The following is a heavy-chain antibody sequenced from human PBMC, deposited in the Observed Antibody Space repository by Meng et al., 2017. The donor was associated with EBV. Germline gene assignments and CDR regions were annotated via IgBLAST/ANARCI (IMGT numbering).Heavy chain of an antibody. D-gene: IGHD6-19*01. Sequence: VQLCDAGGGLVQSGRSLRLSCAASGFTFSSYAMHWVRQAPGKGLEWVAVISYDGSNKYYADSVKGRFTISRDNSKNTLYLQMNSLRAEDTAVYYCARDPDSSGWYYFDYWGQGTLVTVSS. CDR3: ARDPDSSGWYYFDY. CDR1: GFTFSSYA. V-gene: IGHV3-30-3*01. J-gene: IGHJ4*02. CDR2: ISYDGSNK.